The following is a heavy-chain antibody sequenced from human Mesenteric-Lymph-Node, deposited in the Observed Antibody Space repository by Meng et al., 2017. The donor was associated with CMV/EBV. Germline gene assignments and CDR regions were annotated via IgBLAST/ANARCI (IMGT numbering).Heavy chain of an antibody. CDR1: GYTFSGYY. J-gene: IGHJ4*02. D-gene: IGHD3-22*01. CDR3: ARSSSYYDSVGYEFDY. CDR2: FNPYSSGT. Sequence: ASVKVSCKASGYTFSGYYIHWVRQAQGLEWMGWFNPYSSGTNYAQKFQGRVTMTGATSLSTVYIELSRLRSDDTAVYYCARSSSYYDSVGYEFDYWGQGTLVTVSS. V-gene: IGHV1-2*02.